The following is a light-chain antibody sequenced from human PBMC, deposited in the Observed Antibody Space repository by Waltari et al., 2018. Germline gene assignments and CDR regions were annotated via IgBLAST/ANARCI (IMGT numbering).Light chain of an antibody. CDR3: SSFTGSSTLVV. CDR1: SCDTVISSS. CDR2: DVP. J-gene: IGLJ3*02. Sequence: QSALTQAASGSGSPGQSITIPCSGPSCDTVISSSVSWYPPHPGKAPKHVMYDVPNRPSGLSGRVSGSKSGNTASLTISGLQAEDEADYYCSSFTGSSTLVVFGGGTKLTVL. V-gene: IGLV2-14*03.